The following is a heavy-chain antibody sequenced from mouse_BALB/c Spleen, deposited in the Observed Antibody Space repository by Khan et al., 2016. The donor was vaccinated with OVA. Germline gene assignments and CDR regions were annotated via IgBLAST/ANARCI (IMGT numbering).Heavy chain of an antibody. Sequence: EVELVESGGGLVQPGGSRKLPCAASGFTFSSFGMHWVRQAPEKGLEWVAYISSGSSTIYYADTEKGRFTISRDNPKNTLFLQMTRLRSEDTAMDYCARRGGKYYAMDYWGQGTSVTVSS. CDR2: ISSGSSTI. CDR1: GFTFSSFG. V-gene: IGHV5-17*02. J-gene: IGHJ4*01. CDR3: ARRGGKYYAMDY.